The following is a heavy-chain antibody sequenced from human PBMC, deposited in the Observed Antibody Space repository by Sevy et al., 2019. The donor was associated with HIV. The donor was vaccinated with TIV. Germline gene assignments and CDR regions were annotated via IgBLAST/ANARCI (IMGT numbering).Heavy chain of an antibody. CDR1: GGSISSYY. V-gene: IGHV4-59*01. CDR2: IYYSGST. D-gene: IGHD5-18*01. Sequence: SETLSLTCTVSGGSISSYYWSWIRQPPGKGLEWIGYIYYSGSTNYNPSLKSRVTISVDTSKNQFALKLSSVTAADTAVYYCAREGGEYSSLRRYFDYWGQGTLVTVSS. CDR3: AREGGEYSSLRRYFDY. J-gene: IGHJ4*02.